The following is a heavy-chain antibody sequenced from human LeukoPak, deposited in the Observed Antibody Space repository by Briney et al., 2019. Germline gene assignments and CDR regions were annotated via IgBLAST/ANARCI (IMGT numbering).Heavy chain of an antibody. D-gene: IGHD3-10*01. Sequence: ASVKVSCKASGYTFTGYYMHWVRQAPGQGLEWMGWINPNSGGTNYAQKFQGRVTMTRDTSISTAYMELSRLRSDDTAVYYCARGYYGSGSYSGSVYWGQGTLVTVSS. CDR1: GYTFTGYY. CDR3: ARGYYGSGSYSGSVY. V-gene: IGHV1-2*02. J-gene: IGHJ4*02. CDR2: INPNSGGT.